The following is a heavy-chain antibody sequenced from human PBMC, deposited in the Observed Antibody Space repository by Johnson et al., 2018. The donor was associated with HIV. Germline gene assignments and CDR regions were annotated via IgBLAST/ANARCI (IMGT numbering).Heavy chain of an antibody. V-gene: IGHV3-11*04. CDR2: ISSSGSTI. Sequence: QVQLVESGGGVAQPGRSLRLSCAASGFPVSSNYMSWVRQAPGKGLERVSYISSSGSTIYSADSVKGRFTISRDNAKNSLYLQMNSLRAEDTAVYYCAREPGRQWLVPGTFDIWGQGTMVTVSS. CDR1: GFPVSSNY. D-gene: IGHD6-19*01. J-gene: IGHJ3*02. CDR3: AREPGRQWLVPGTFDI.